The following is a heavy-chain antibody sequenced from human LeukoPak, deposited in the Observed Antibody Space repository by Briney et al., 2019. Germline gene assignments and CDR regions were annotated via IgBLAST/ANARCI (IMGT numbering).Heavy chain of an antibody. CDR1: GFTFSGSA. V-gene: IGHV3-23*01. CDR3: AKVEYSSNIPQH. D-gene: IGHD6-6*01. J-gene: IGHJ1*01. CDR2: ISGSGGST. Sequence: PGGSLRLSCTASGFTFSGSAMSWVRQAPGKGLEWVSSISGSGGSTYYADPVKGRFTISRDNSKNTQYLQMNSLRAEDTAVYYCAKVEYSSNIPQHWGQGTLVTVSS.